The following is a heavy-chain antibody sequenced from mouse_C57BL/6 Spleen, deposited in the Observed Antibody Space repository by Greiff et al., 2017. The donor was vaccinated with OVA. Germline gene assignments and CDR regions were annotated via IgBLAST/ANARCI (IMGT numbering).Heavy chain of an antibody. J-gene: IGHJ2*01. V-gene: IGHV5-17*01. CDR3: ARPIIGTTVPHFDY. CDR1: GFTFSDYG. CDR2: ISSGSSTI. Sequence: EVKLMESGGGLVKPGGSLKLSCAASGFTFSDYGMHWVRQAPEKGLEWVAYISSGSSTIYYADTVKGRFTISRDNAKNTLFLQRTSLRSEDTAMYYCARPIIGTTVPHFDYWGQGTTLTVSS. D-gene: IGHD1-1*01.